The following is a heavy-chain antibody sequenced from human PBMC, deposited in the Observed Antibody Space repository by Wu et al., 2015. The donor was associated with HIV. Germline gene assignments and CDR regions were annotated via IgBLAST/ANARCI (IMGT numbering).Heavy chain of an antibody. D-gene: IGHD2/OR15-2a*01. J-gene: IGHJ4*02. CDR2: INHSGST. Sequence: QVQLQQWGAGLLKPSETLSLTCAVYGGSFSGYYWSWIRQPPGKGLEWIGEINHSGSTNYNPSLKSRVTISVDTSKNQFSLKLSSVTAADTAVYYCARGRRGVGVVILVGSYSFDYWGQGTLVTVSS. V-gene: IGHV4-34*01. CDR3: ARGRRGVGVVILVGSYSFDY. CDR1: GGSFSGYY.